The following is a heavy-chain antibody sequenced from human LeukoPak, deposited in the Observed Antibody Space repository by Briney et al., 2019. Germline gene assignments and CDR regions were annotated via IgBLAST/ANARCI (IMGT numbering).Heavy chain of an antibody. V-gene: IGHV3-21*01. CDR3: ARDLRGYSGYDLGY. CDR2: ISSSSSYI. CDR1: GFTFSSYS. D-gene: IGHD5-12*01. J-gene: IGHJ4*02. Sequence: GGSLRLSCAASGFTFSSYSMNWVRQAPGKGLVWVSSISSSSSYIYYADSVKGRFTISRDNAKNSLYLQMNSLRAEDTAVYYCARDLRGYSGYDLGYWGQGTLVTVSS.